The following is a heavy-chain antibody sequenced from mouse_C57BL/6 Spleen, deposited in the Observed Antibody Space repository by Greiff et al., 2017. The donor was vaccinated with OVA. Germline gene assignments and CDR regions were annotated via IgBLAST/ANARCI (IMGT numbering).Heavy chain of an antibody. CDR3: ARNYYCSSYEGYAMDY. Sequence: EVKLVESGGGLVQPGGSLKLSCAASGFTFSDYGMAWVRQAPRKGPEWVAFISNLAYSIYYADTVTGRFTISRENAKNTLYLEMSSLRSEDTAMYYCARNYYCSSYEGYAMDYWGQGTSVTVSS. J-gene: IGHJ4*01. CDR1: GFTFSDYG. CDR2: ISNLAYSI. D-gene: IGHD1-1*01. V-gene: IGHV5-15*01.